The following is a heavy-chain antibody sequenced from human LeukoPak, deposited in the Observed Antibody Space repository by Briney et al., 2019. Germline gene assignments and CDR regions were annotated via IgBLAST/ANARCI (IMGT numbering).Heavy chain of an antibody. D-gene: IGHD1-14*01. J-gene: IGHJ4*02. CDR3: ARPSGGTPFKRFDY. Sequence: PSETLSLTCAVSGGSISSSNWWSWVRQPPGKGLEWIGEIYHSGSTNYNPSLKSRVTISVDKSKNQFSLKLTSVTAADTAVYYCARPSGGTPFKRFDYWGQGTLVTVSS. CDR1: GGSISSSNW. CDR2: IYHSGST. V-gene: IGHV4-4*02.